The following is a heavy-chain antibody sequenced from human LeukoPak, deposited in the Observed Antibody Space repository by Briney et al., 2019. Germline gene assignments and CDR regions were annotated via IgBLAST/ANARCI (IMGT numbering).Heavy chain of an antibody. Sequence: ASVKVSCKASGYTFTSYGISWVRQAPGQGLEWMGWISAYNGNTNYAQKLQGRVTMTTDTSTSTAYMELRSLRSDDTAVYYCAKDAGDILTGYYWFPFDYWGQGPLVTVSS. CDR3: AKDAGDILTGYYWFPFDY. D-gene: IGHD3-9*01. CDR2: ISAYNGNT. CDR1: GYTFTSYG. J-gene: IGHJ4*02. V-gene: IGHV1-18*01.